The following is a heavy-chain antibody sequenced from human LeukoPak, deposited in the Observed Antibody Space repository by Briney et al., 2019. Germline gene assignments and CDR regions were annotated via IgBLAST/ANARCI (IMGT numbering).Heavy chain of an antibody. V-gene: IGHV4-39*01. D-gene: IGHD6-13*01. J-gene: IGHJ4*02. Sequence: WVRQAPGKGLEWIGSIYYSGSTYYNPSLKSRVTISVDTSKNQFSLKLSSVTAADTAVYYCARQTYSSSWYSYYFDYWGQGTLVTVSS. CDR2: IYYSGST. CDR3: ARQTYSSSWYSYYFDY.